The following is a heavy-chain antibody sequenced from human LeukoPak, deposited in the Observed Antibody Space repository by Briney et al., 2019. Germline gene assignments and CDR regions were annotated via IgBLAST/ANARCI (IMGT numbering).Heavy chain of an antibody. J-gene: IGHJ4*02. CDR3: ARVSSSWYFDY. D-gene: IGHD6-13*01. V-gene: IGHV4-30-2*01. Sequence: SETLSLTCAVSGGSISSGGYSWSWIRQPPGKGLEWIGYIYHSGSTYYNPSLKSRVTISVDRSKNQFSLKLSSVTAADTAVYCCARVSSSWYFDYWGQGTLVTVSS. CDR2: IYHSGST. CDR1: GGSISSGGYS.